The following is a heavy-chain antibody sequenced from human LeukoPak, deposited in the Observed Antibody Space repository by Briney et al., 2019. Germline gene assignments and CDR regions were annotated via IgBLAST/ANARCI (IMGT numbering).Heavy chain of an antibody. D-gene: IGHD3-22*01. CDR3: AIMHGYYDGSGYWVQ. CDR2: ITPNADRT. Sequence: QPGGSLRLSCAASGFTFGSYGMSWVRQAPAKGLEWVSFITPNADRTSYADSVEGRFTISRDNPRNTLYMQMNSLRDEDTALYYCAIMHGYYDGSGYWVQWGQGTLVTVSS. CDR1: GFTFGSYG. V-gene: IGHV3-23*01. J-gene: IGHJ1*01.